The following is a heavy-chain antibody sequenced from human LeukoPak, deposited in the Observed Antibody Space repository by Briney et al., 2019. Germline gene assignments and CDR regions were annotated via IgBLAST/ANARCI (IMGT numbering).Heavy chain of an antibody. Sequence: GGSLRLSCAASRFTFSNYNFYWVRQAPGKGLEWVSSISSTSSYIYYADSMKGRFTISRDNAKNSLYLQMNSLRAEDTAVYYCARALWSGPVYYGMDVWGQGTTVTVSS. CDR1: RFTFSNYN. V-gene: IGHV3-21*01. CDR2: ISSTSSYI. CDR3: ARALWSGPVYYGMDV. J-gene: IGHJ6*02. D-gene: IGHD3-10*01.